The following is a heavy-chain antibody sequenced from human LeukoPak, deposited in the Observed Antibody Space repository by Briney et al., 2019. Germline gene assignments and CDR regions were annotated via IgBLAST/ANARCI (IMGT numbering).Heavy chain of an antibody. V-gene: IGHV4-59*12. D-gene: IGHD3-22*01. J-gene: IGHJ6*03. CDR1: GGSLSDYY. CDR2: IYHSGST. Sequence: SETLSLTCTVSGGSLSDYYWTWVRQPPGKRLEYIGSIYHSGSTGYNPSLKSRVSISVDKSRNQFSLKLSSVTAADTAVYYCARVNYYDNSGYYAYYYYMDVWGKGTTVTVSS. CDR3: ARVNYYDNSGYYAYYYYMDV.